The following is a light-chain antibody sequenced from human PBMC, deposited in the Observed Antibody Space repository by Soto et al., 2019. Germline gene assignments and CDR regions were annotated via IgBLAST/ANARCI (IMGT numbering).Light chain of an antibody. Sequence: QSVLTQPASVSGSPGQSITISCTGTSSDVGGYNYVSWYQHHPVKAPKLMIYEVSNRPSGVSDRFSGSRSGNTASLTISGLQAEDESDYYCCSYAGNGAWVFGGGTQLTVL. CDR2: EVS. CDR3: CSYAGNGAWV. J-gene: IGLJ3*02. V-gene: IGLV2-14*01. CDR1: SSDVGGYNY.